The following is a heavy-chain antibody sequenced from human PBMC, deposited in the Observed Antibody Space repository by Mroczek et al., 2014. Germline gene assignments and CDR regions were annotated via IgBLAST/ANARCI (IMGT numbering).Heavy chain of an antibody. D-gene: IGHD3-22*01. CDR1: GYTFTGYY. J-gene: IGHJ6*03. Sequence: QVQLVQSGAEVKKPGASVKVSCKASGYTFTGYYMHWVRQAPGQGLEWMGWINPNSGGTNYAQKFQGRVTMTRDTSISTAYMELSRLRSDDTAVYYXARDRGYGFTMIVVALMSFDYRGAKGT. V-gene: IGHV1-2*02. CDR2: INPNSGGT. CDR3: ARDRGYGFTMIVVALMSFDYR.